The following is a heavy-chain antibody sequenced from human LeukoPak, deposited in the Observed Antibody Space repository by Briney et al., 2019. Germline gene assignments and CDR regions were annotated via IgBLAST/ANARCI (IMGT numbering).Heavy chain of an antibody. Sequence: GASVKVSCKASGYTFTSYYMHWVRQAPGQGLQWMGIINPSGGSTSYAQKFQGRVTMTRDTSASTVYMELSSLRSEDTAVYYCARVVAVAGTSDYWGQGTLVTVSS. J-gene: IGHJ4*02. CDR1: GYTFTSYY. CDR2: INPSGGST. CDR3: ARVVAVAGTSDY. V-gene: IGHV1-46*01. D-gene: IGHD6-19*01.